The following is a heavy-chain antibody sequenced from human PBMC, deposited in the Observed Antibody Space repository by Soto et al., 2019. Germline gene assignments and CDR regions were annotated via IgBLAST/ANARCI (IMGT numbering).Heavy chain of an antibody. CDR1: GFTFSRYW. CDR2: INQDGTEK. V-gene: IGHV3-7*01. J-gene: IGHJ4*02. Sequence: EVQLVESGGGVVQPGGSLRLSCATSGFTFSRYWMTWVRQVPGKGLEWVANINQDGTEKYYLASVKGRFTISRDNAKDSLDLQMNALSADETAVYYCAKAPDGSGREYYCDYWGQGTLVTVSS. CDR3: AKAPDGSGREYYCDY. D-gene: IGHD3-10*01.